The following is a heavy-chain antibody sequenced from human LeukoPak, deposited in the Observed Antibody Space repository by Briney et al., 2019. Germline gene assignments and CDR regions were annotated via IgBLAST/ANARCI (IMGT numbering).Heavy chain of an antibody. CDR1: GYTLTELS. CDR2: FDPEDGET. V-gene: IGHV1-24*01. D-gene: IGHD4-17*01. CDR3: ARAFSTVTTLPLFDY. Sequence: ASVKVSCKVSGYTLTELSMHWVRQAPGKGLEWMGGFDPEDGETIYAQKFQGRVTMTEDTSTDTAYMELSSLRSEDTAVYYCARAFSTVTTLPLFDYWGQGTLVTVSS. J-gene: IGHJ4*02.